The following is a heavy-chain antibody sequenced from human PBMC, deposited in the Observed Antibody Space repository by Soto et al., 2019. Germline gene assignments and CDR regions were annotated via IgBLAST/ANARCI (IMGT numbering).Heavy chain of an antibody. D-gene: IGHD2-2*01. CDR2: IYYSGST. CDR1: GGSISSSSYY. CDR3: ARQYCSSTSCSVRKNYYYGMDV. J-gene: IGHJ6*02. Sequence: QLQLQESGPGLVKPSETLSLTCTVSGGSISSSSYYWGWIRQPPGKGLEWIGSIYYSGSTYYNPSRTSRVTISVDTSKNQFSLKLSYVTAADTAVYYCARQYCSSTSCSVRKNYYYGMDVWGQGTTVTVSS. V-gene: IGHV4-39*01.